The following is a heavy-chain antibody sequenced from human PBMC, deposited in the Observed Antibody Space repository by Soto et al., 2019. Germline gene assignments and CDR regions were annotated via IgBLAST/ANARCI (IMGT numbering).Heavy chain of an antibody. V-gene: IGHV4-59*11. J-gene: IGHJ4*02. Sequence: PSETLSLTCSVSGGSISGHYWTWIRQSPGKGLEWIGYIFYSGSTNYNPSLKSRVTISVDTSKSQFSLKRSSVTAADTAVYYCARVGSSGWSPDYWGRGTLVTVSS. CDR1: GGSISGHY. CDR2: IFYSGST. CDR3: ARVGSSGWSPDY. D-gene: IGHD6-19*01.